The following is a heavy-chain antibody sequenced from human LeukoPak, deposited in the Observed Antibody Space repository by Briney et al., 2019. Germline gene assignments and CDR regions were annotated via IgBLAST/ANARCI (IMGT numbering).Heavy chain of an antibody. V-gene: IGHV3-30*02. CDR1: GFSFSSFG. D-gene: IGHD3-9*01. CDR3: AKDMRFDWTPYYFDY. J-gene: IGHJ4*02. Sequence: PGGSLRLSCAASGFSFSSFGMHWVRQAPGGGLEWVTIVGYDESIKYYADSVKDRFTISRDNSKNTVHLQMNSLRAEDTAVYYCAKDMRFDWTPYYFDYWGQGTLVTVSS. CDR2: VGYDESIK.